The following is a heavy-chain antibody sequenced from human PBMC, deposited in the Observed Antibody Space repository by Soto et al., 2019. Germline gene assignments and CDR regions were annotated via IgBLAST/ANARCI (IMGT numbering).Heavy chain of an antibody. J-gene: IGHJ6*03. CDR1: GGSISSYY. CDR2: IYYSGST. CDR3: AGATTFGAVILPDYYYMDV. D-gene: IGHD3-3*01. Sequence: PSETLSLTCTVSGGSISSYYWSWIRQPPGKGLERIGYIYYSGSTNYNPSLKSRVTISVDTSKNQFSLKLSSVTAADTAVYYCAGATTFGAVILPDYYYMDVWGKGTTVTVSS. V-gene: IGHV4-59*01.